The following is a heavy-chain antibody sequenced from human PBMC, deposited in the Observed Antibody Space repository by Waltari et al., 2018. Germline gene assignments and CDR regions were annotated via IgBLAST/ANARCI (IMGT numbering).Heavy chain of an antibody. CDR1: GGSFSGYY. CDR2: INHSGST. D-gene: IGHD3-22*01. J-gene: IGHJ4*02. CDR3: ARGNPNFYYYDSSGYLY. V-gene: IGHV4-34*01. Sequence: QVQLQQWGAGLLKPSEPLSLTCAVYGGSFSGYYWSWIRQPPGKGLEWIGEINHSGSTNYNPSLKSRVTISVDTSKNQFSLKLSSVTAADTAVYYCARGNPNFYYYDSSGYLYWGQGTLVTVSS.